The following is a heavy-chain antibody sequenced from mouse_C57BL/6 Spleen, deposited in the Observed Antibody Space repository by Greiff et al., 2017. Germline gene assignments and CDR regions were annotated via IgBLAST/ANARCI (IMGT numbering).Heavy chain of an antibody. J-gene: IGHJ1*03. CDR3: ARYGTTVVDWYFDV. CDR2: IHPNSGST. CDR1: GYTFTSYW. V-gene: IGHV1-64*01. D-gene: IGHD1-1*01. Sequence: VQLQQPGAELVKPGASVKLSCKASGYTFTSYWMHWVKQRPGQGLEWIGMIHPNSGSTNYNEKFKSKATLTVDKSSSTAYMQLSSLTSEDSAVYYCARYGTTVVDWYFDVWGTGTTVTVSS.